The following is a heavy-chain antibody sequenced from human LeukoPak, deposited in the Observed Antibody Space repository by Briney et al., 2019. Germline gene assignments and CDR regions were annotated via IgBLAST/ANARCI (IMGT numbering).Heavy chain of an antibody. CDR1: GGSISSSSYY. CDR3: ASGNPLFDYFDY. J-gene: IGHJ4*02. Sequence: SETLCLTCTVSGGSISSSSYYWGWIRQPPGKGLEWIGRIYCSGSTYYNPSLKSRVTISVDTSKNQFSLKLSSVTAADTAVYYCASGNPLFDYFDYWGQGTLVTVSS. V-gene: IGHV4-39*01. CDR2: IYCSGST. D-gene: IGHD4-23*01.